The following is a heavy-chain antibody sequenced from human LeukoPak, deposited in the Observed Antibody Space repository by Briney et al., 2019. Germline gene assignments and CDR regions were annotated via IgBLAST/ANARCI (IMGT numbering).Heavy chain of an antibody. CDR3: ARQVYDSSATHAQYFDY. V-gene: IGHV4-39*01. J-gene: IGHJ4*02. CDR2: IYYSGST. Sequence: SSETLSLTCTVSGDSISSSSYFWGWIRQPPGKGLEWIASIYYSGSTYYNLSLKSRVTISVDTSNNHFSLKLSSVTAADTAVYYCARQVYDSSATHAQYFDYWGQGTLVTVSS. CDR1: GDSISSSSYF. D-gene: IGHD3-22*01.